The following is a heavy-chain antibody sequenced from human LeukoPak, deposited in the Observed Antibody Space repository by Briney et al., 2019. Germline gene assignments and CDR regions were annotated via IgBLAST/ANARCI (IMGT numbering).Heavy chain of an antibody. CDR3: ARETRGYPDY. Sequence: PGGSLRLSCAAPGFTFSSYEMNWVRQAPGKGLEWVSYISSSGSTIYYADSVKGRFTISRDNAKNSLYLQMNSLRAEDTAVYYCARETRGYPDYWGQGTLVTVSS. CDR2: ISSSGSTI. D-gene: IGHD3-22*01. CDR1: GFTFSSYE. V-gene: IGHV3-48*03. J-gene: IGHJ4*02.